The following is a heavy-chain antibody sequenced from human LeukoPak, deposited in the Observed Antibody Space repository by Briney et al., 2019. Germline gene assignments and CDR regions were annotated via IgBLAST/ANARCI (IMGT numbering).Heavy chain of an antibody. Sequence: GGSLRLSCATSGFPFSDFYRSWIRQAPGKGLEWVSYISSSATTIYYADSVKGRFTISRDNAKNSLYLQMNNLRAEDTAVYYCTRDRWGKYYFDYWGQGTLVTVSS. V-gene: IGHV3-11*01. CDR2: ISSSATTI. CDR1: GFPFSDFY. J-gene: IGHJ4*02. CDR3: TRDRWGKYYFDY. D-gene: IGHD7-27*01.